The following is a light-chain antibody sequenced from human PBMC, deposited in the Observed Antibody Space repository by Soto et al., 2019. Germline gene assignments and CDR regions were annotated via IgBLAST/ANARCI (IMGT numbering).Light chain of an antibody. CDR2: DAS. Sequence: DIQVTQSPSTLSASVGDRVTITCGASQSIGTWLAWYQQKPGKAPKLLIFDASTLESGVPSRFSGSGSGTDFTLTISSLPPDDFATYYCQQYSDSSGAFGQGTRVEIK. V-gene: IGKV1-5*01. CDR1: QSIGTW. CDR3: QQYSDSSGA. J-gene: IGKJ1*01.